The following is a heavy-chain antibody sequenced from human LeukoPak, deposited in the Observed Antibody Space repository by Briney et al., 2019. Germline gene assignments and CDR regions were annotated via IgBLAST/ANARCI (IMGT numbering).Heavy chain of an antibody. Sequence: SQTLSLTCAISGDSVFSNSVAWNWIRQSPSRGREWLGRTFYRSKWYNDYAVSVKSRITINPDTSKTQFSLQLNSVTPEDTAVYYCARGYNYGFDYWGQGTLVTASS. J-gene: IGHJ4*02. D-gene: IGHD5-18*01. CDR2: TFYRSKWYN. V-gene: IGHV6-1*01. CDR1: GDSVFSNSVA. CDR3: ARGYNYGFDY.